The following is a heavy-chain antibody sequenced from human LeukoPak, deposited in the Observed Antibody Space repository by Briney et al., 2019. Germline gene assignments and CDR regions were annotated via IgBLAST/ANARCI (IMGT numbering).Heavy chain of an antibody. J-gene: IGHJ4*02. Sequence: ASVKVSCKASGYTFTSYGISWVRQAPGQGLEWMGWISAYNGNTNYAQKLQGRVTMTTDTSTSTAYMELSSLRSEDMAVYYCARDGDKAVAGGFDYWGQGTLVTVSS. CDR3: ARDGDKAVAGGFDY. CDR1: GYTFTSYG. D-gene: IGHD6-19*01. CDR2: ISAYNGNT. V-gene: IGHV1-18*03.